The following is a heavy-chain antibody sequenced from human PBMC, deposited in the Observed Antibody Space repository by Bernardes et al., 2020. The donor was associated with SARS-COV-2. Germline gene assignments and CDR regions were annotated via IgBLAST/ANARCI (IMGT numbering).Heavy chain of an antibody. CDR2: ISHSGST. CDR3: IMGILEWGDY. D-gene: IGHD3-3*01. J-gene: IGHJ4*02. V-gene: IGHV4-59*08. Sequence: SETLSLTCTVSGGSISSYYWSWIRQPPGMGLEWIGYISHSGSTYYNPSLKSRVTISVDTSKNQFSLKLSSVTAADTATYYCIMGILEWGDYWGQGTLVTVSS. CDR1: GGSISSYY.